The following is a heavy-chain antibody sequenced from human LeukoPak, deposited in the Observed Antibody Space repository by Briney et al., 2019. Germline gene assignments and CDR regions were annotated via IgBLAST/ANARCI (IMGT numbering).Heavy chain of an antibody. J-gene: IGHJ4*02. V-gene: IGHV3-23*01. D-gene: IGHD5-18*01. CDR3: ATDSQSGGYSYSYGNFDC. CDR1: GFTFSSYA. Sequence: PGGSLRLSCAASGFTFSSYAMSWVRQAPGKGLEWVSAIKGSGDYTYYADSVKGRFTISRDNSKNTLYLQMNSLRAEDTAVYYCATDSQSGGYSYSYGNFDCWGQGTLVTVSS. CDR2: IKGSGDYT.